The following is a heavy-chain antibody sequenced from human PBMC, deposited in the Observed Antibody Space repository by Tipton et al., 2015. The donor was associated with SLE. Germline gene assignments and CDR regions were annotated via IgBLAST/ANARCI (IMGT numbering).Heavy chain of an antibody. Sequence: SLRLSCVASGFTFSSHELNWVRQSPGKGLEWLSYINSGGSRIYYADSVEGRFTISRDDAKNSLFLQMNSLSADDTAVYYCVRGYGYGYFDFWGQGALVTVSS. V-gene: IGHV3-48*03. D-gene: IGHD5-18*01. CDR2: INSGGSRI. CDR1: GFTFSSHE. CDR3: VRGYGYGYFDF. J-gene: IGHJ4*02.